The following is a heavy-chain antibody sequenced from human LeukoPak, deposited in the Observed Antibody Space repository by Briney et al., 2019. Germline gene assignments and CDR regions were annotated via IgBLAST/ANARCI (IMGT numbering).Heavy chain of an antibody. V-gene: IGHV1-2*02. CDR2: INPNSGDT. J-gene: IGHJ4*02. CDR3: ARETVPAIAAPRGLNY. CDR1: GYTFTDYY. Sequence: GASVKVSCKASGYTFTDYYIHWVRQAPGQGLEWMGWINPNSGDTNYAQKFQGRVTMARDTPISTAYMELSRLRSDDTAVYYCARETVPAIAAPRGLNYWGQGTLVTVSS. D-gene: IGHD6-13*01.